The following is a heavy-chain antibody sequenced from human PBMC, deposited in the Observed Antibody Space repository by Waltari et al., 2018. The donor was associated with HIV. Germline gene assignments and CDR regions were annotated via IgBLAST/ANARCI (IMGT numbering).Heavy chain of an antibody. D-gene: IGHD3-16*02. CDR3: VRNSLPKCAAGSCYRK. CDR1: GFNFEEYA. CDR2: LRNLSYGGTS. V-gene: IGHV3-49*05. Sequence: EVRLEASGGGVVTPGRSLSLSCVTSGFNFEEYALSWFRKAPGRSPECVGFLRNLSYGGTSYSGTTTKGGVIITRHDSQSVLYLDMTSLKTEDSSVYYCVRNSLPKCAAGSCYRKWGQGT. J-gene: IGHJ1*01.